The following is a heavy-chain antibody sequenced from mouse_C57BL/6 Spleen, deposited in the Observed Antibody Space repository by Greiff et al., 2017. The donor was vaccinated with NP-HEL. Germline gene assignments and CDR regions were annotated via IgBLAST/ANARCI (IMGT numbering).Heavy chain of an antibody. Sequence: EVQLQQSGPELVKPGASVKIPCKASGYTFTDYNMDWVKQSHGKSLEWIGDINPNNGGTIYNQKFKGKATLTVDKSSSTAYMELRSLTSEDTAVYYCARKEVGYYGSSFAYWGQGTLVTVSA. CDR1: GYTFTDYN. D-gene: IGHD1-1*01. J-gene: IGHJ3*01. CDR3: ARKEVGYYGSSFAY. CDR2: INPNNGGT. V-gene: IGHV1-18*01.